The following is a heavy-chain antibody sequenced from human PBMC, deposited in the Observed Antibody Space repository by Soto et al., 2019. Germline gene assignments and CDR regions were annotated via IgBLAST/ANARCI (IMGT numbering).Heavy chain of an antibody. J-gene: IGHJ6*02. CDR1: GFTFSTYD. D-gene: IGHD1-26*01. CDR2: IGSAHDP. V-gene: IGHV3-13*05. CDR3: ARAYLGRLPRRADYYYALDV. Sequence: EVQLVESGGGVEQPGGSLRLSCAASGFTFSTYDMHWVRQVPGKGLEWVSAIGSAHDPYYLGSVKGRFSISRENAKNSLYLQMNSLTPGDTAVYYCARAYLGRLPRRADYYYALDVWGQGTTVTVSS.